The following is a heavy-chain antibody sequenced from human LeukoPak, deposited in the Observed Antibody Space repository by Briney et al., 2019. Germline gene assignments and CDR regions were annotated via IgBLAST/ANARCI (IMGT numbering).Heavy chain of an antibody. CDR3: ARGGVFPDSGYDQLKYYFDY. Sequence: PGGSLRLSCAASGFTFSSYWMSWVRQAPGKGLEWVANIKQDGSEKYYVDSVKGRFTISRDNAKNSLYLQMNSLRAEDTAVYYCARGGVFPDSGYDQLKYYFDYWGQGTLVTVSS. D-gene: IGHD5-12*01. CDR2: IKQDGSEK. CDR1: GFTFSSYW. J-gene: IGHJ4*02. V-gene: IGHV3-7*01.